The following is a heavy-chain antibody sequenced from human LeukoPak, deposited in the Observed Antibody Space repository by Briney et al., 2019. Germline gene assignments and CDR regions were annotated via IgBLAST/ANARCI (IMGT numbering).Heavy chain of an antibody. J-gene: IGHJ5*02. Sequence: SESLSLTCAVSGGSISSGGYSWGWLRQPPGKGLEGIRYIYHSESTYYNSSLKSRFTISVDSSKNQFSLKLSSVTAADTAVYYWAREEKNYDPVGWFDPWGQGTLVTVSS. CDR1: GGSISSGGYS. CDR3: AREEKNYDPVGWFDP. D-gene: IGHD3-3*01. CDR2: IYHSEST. V-gene: IGHV4-30-2*01.